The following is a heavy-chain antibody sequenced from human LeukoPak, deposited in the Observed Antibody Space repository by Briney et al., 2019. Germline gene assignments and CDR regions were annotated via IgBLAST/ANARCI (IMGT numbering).Heavy chain of an antibody. CDR1: GFTFSSYW. CDR2: IEYDGSST. Sequence: RSGGSLRLSCAASGFTFSSYWLHWVRHDPGRGLVWVSRIEYDGSSTGYADSVKGRFTISRDNAKNTLYLQMNSLRAEDTAVYYCAREGVAGALDYWGQGTLVTVSS. J-gene: IGHJ4*02. V-gene: IGHV3-74*01. CDR3: AREGVAGALDY. D-gene: IGHD6-19*01.